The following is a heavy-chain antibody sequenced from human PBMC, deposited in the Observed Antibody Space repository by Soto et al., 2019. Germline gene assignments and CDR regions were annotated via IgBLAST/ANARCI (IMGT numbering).Heavy chain of an antibody. CDR1: GGSISSYY. J-gene: IGHJ3*02. CDR3: ARDSRYCSSTSCYSDAFDI. CDR2: IYYSGST. D-gene: IGHD2-2*02. Sequence: PSETLSLTCTVSGGSISSYYWSWIRQPPGKGLEWIGYIYYSGSTNYNPSLKSRVTISVDTSKNPFSLKLSSVTAADTAVYYCARDSRYCSSTSCYSDAFDIWGQGTMVTVSS. V-gene: IGHV4-59*01.